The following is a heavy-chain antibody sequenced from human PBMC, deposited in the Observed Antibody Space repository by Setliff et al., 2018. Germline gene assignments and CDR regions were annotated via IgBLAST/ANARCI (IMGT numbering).Heavy chain of an antibody. CDR1: GYTFSSYS. D-gene: IGHD1-26*01. CDR2: INAANENT. CDR3: ARDRGSGSYFLRYFDY. J-gene: IGHJ4*02. Sequence: ASVKVSCKASGYTFSSYSMHWVRQAPGQRLEWMGWINAANENTQYSKKFQGRLTITRDTSANTAYMELSSLRSEDTAVYYCARDRGSGSYFLRYFDYWGQGTLVTVSS. V-gene: IGHV1-3*01.